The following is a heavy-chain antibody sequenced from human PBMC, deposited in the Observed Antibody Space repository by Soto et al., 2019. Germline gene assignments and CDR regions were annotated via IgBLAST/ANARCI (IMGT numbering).Heavy chain of an antibody. Sequence: ASVKVSCKASGYTFTDYYIHWVRQAPGQGLEWMGIINPSGGSTNYAQEFQGRVTMTRDTSPSTVYMELSSLRSEDTAVYYCTRGPHSSSFFDIWGQGTVVTVSS. CDR3: TRGPHSSSFFDI. D-gene: IGHD6-13*01. V-gene: IGHV1-46*01. J-gene: IGHJ3*02. CDR2: INPSGGST. CDR1: GYTFTDYY.